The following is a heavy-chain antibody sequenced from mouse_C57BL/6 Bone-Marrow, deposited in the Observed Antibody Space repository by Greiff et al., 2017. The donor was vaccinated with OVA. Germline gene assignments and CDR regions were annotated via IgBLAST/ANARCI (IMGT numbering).Heavy chain of an antibody. Sequence: VKLMESGAELARPGASVKLSCKASGYTFTSYGISWVKQRTGQGLEWIGEIYPRSGNTYYNEKFKGKATLTADKSSSTAYMELRSLTSEDSAVYFCARGLLTGTYDYWGQGTTLTVSS. CDR3: ARGLLTGTYDY. J-gene: IGHJ2*01. CDR2: IYPRSGNT. CDR1: GYTFTSYG. V-gene: IGHV1-81*01. D-gene: IGHD4-1*01.